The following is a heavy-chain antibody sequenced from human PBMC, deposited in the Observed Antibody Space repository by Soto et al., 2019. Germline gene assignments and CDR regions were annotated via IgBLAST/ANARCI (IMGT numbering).Heavy chain of an antibody. V-gene: IGHV3-9*01. D-gene: IGHD2-2*01. CDR2: IGWNSGSI. J-gene: IGHJ3*02. Sequence: PGGSLRLSCAASGFTFDDYAMYWVRQAPGKGLEWVSGIGWNSGSIGYADSVKGRFTISRDNAKNSLYLQMNSLRAEDTALYYCAKGLYSSTSLDAFDIWGQGTMVTVSS. CDR3: AKGLYSSTSLDAFDI. CDR1: GFTFDDYA.